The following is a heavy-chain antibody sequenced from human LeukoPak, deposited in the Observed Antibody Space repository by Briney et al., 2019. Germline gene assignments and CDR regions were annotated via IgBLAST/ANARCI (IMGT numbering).Heavy chain of an antibody. CDR2: VYTTGHT. CDR3: ASRSDMRYYYMDV. Sequence: PSETVSLICIVCGGSMSSFYWIWIPPPPGEGLVWIEYVYTTGHTNYNPSLRSRVTISIDTSKNQFSLRLSSVTAADTAVYSCASRSDMRYYYMDVWGKGTTVTVSS. J-gene: IGHJ6*03. CDR1: GGSMSSFY. V-gene: IGHV4-4*09. D-gene: IGHD3-3*01.